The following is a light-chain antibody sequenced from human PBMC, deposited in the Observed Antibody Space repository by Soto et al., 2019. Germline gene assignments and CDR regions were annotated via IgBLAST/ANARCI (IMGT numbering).Light chain of an antibody. CDR3: QQYDSFSWT. CDR1: QSLNNW. V-gene: IGKV1-5*03. J-gene: IGKJ1*01. Sequence: DIPVTQSPLTLSASVGDTVTLTCRASQSLNNWLAWYQQKAGKAPKLLIYKASYLESGVPSRFSGSGSGTEFTRTISSLQPEDFGTYYCQQYDSFSWTFGQGTKVEIK. CDR2: KAS.